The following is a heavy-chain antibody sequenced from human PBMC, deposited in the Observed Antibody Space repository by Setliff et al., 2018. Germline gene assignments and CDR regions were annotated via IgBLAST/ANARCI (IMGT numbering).Heavy chain of an antibody. CDR3: ARGVTRPIYYYYYYMDV. V-gene: IGHV4-61*09. J-gene: IGHJ6*03. D-gene: IGHD4-4*01. CDR1: GGSISSGSNY. Sequence: SETLSLTCTVSGGSISSGSNYWSWIRQPAGRGLEWIGHIDPSGNTNYHPSLKSRVTISGDTSKNQFSLKLTSVTAADTAVYYCARGVTRPIYYYYYYMDVWGKGTTVTVSS. CDR2: IDPSGNT.